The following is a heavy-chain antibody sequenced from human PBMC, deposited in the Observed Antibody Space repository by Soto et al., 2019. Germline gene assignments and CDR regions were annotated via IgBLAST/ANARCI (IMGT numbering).Heavy chain of an antibody. D-gene: IGHD2-21*01. CDR2: LNTGDGNP. CDR3: VREGCIRGHCDGIFY. Sequence: ASVKVSCKASGYTLTNYAIHWVRQAPGQRLEWLGWLNTGDGNPQYSQKFQGRVTITKDTSATTAYMDLSSLRSEDTAVYYCVREGCIRGHCDGIFYWGRG. CDR1: GYTLTNYA. V-gene: IGHV1-3*04. J-gene: IGHJ4*02.